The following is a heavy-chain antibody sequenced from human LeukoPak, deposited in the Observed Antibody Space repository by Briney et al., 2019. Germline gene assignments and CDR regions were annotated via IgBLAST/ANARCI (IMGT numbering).Heavy chain of an antibody. D-gene: IGHD3-22*01. CDR3: ARLKFYDSTGYSPGYYMDV. CDR2: IYGSGIT. CDR1: GGSIISNY. Sequence: PSETLSLTCTVSGGSIISNYWSWIRQSAGTGLEWIVRIYGSGITDYNPSLKSRVTMSLDTSRKQFSLRLTSVTAADTAVYYCARLKFYDSTGYSPGYYMDVWGKGTTVSVFS. J-gene: IGHJ6*03. V-gene: IGHV4-4*07.